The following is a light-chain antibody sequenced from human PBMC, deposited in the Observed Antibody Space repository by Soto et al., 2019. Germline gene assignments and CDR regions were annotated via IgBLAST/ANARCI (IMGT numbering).Light chain of an antibody. CDR1: SSDIGGYNY. J-gene: IGLJ1*01. V-gene: IGLV2-14*01. CDR3: SSFTSRHTYV. Sequence: QSALTQPASVSGSPGQSTTISCTVTSSDIGGYNYVSWYQQLPGEAPKLIIYDVSDRPSGVSTLFSGSKSGNTASLTISGLQAEDEGDYYCSSFTSRHTYVFGTGTKVTVL. CDR2: DVS.